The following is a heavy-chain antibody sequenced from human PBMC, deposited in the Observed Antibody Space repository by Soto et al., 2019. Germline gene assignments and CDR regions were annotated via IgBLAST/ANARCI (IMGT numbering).Heavy chain of an antibody. CDR3: ARDWSKFSYNYPYYYAMDA. CDR2: LYSSGTT. Sequence: GGSLRLSCTVSGFSVTNSYIKWVRQAPGKGLEWVSILYSSGTTYYADSVRGRFTVSRDDSKNTLFLHMNSLRADDTAVYYCARDWSKFSYNYPYYYAMDAWGQGTTVTVSS. J-gene: IGHJ6*02. D-gene: IGHD5-18*01. CDR1: GFSVTNSY. V-gene: IGHV3-53*01.